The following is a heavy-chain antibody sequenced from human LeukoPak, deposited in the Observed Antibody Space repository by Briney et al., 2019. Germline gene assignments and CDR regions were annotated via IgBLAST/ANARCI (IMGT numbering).Heavy chain of an antibody. Sequence: GGSLRLSCAASGFTVSNNYMSWVRQAPGNGLEWVSVIYGGGSTSYADSVKGRFTISRDNSKNTLYLQMNSLRVDDTGVYYCARDRSDGNYYMVVWGKGTTVIVSS. D-gene: IGHD5-24*01. CDR2: IYGGGST. CDR1: GFTVSNNY. V-gene: IGHV3-53*01. CDR3: ARDRSDGNYYMVV. J-gene: IGHJ6*03.